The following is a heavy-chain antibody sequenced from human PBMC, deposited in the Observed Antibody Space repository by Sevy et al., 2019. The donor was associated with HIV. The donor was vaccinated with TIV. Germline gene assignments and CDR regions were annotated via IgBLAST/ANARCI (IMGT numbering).Heavy chain of an antibody. V-gene: IGHV3-74*01. CDR1: GFSFSTYY. Sequence: GGSLRLSCAASGFSFSTYYIHWVRQAPGKGLVWASRINRDGSSTSYADSVKGRFTISRDNAKNTVYLQMSSLRDDDTAVYYCAREITPSGSSGKDAFDIWGRGTMVTVSS. CDR2: INRDGSST. D-gene: IGHD1-26*01. J-gene: IGHJ3*02. CDR3: AREITPSGSSGKDAFDI.